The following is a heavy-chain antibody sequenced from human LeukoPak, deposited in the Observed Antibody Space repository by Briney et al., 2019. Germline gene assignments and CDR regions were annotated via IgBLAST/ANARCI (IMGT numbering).Heavy chain of an antibody. CDR2: ISWNSGRM. V-gene: IGHV3-9*01. CDR1: GFTFNDFA. CDR3: AKFQKPRDGYNSYFDY. Sequence: GGSLRLSCAASGFTFNDFAMHWVRLTPGKGLEWVSGISWNSGRMAYADSVKGRFTISRDNSKNTLYLQMNSLRAEDTAVYYCAKFQKPRDGYNSYFDYWGQGTLVTVSS. J-gene: IGHJ4*02. D-gene: IGHD5-24*01.